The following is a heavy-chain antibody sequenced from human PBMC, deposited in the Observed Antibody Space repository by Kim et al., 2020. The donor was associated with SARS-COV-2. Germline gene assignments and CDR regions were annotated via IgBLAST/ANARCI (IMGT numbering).Heavy chain of an antibody. CDR3: ARVGNYVGAFDY. D-gene: IGHD4-4*01. Sequence: YYPGSVKGRFTISRENAKNSLYLQMNSLRAGDTAVYYCARVGNYVGAFDYWGQGTLVTVSS. V-gene: IGHV3-13*01. J-gene: IGHJ4*02.